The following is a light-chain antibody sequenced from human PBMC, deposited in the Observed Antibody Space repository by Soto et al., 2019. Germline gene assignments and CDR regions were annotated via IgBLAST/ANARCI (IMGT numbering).Light chain of an antibody. CDR2: GTS. J-gene: IGKJ1*01. CDR1: QSVSSN. Sequence: EIVMTQSPATLSVSPGERATLSCRASQSVSSNLAWYQQKPGQAPRLLIYGTSTRATGIPARFSGSGSGTEFTLTIRSLQSEDFAVYYCQHYNNWPRTFGQGTRWKSN. CDR3: QHYNNWPRT. V-gene: IGKV3-15*01.